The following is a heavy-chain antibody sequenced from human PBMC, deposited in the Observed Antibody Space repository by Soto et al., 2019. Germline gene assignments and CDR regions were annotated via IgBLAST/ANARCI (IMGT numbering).Heavy chain of an antibody. CDR3: ARRQSIYGSGSYAFDI. V-gene: IGHV3-66*04. CDR1: GFTVSSNY. D-gene: IGHD3-10*01. CDR2: IYSGGST. J-gene: IGHJ3*02. Sequence: GGSLRLSCAASGFTVSSNYMSWVRQAPGKGLEWVSVIYSGGSTYYADSVKGRFTISRDNSKTTLYLQMNSLRAEDTAVYYCARRQSIYGSGSYAFDIWGQGTMVTVSS.